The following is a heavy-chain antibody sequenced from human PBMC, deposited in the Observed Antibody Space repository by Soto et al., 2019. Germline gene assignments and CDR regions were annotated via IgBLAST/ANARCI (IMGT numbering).Heavy chain of an antibody. CDR1: GFTFSSSA. D-gene: IGHD3-3*01. CDR3: ARALDFWSGYLSD. CDR2: ISSGGGNK. V-gene: IGHV3-30-3*01. J-gene: IGHJ4*02. Sequence: PGGSLRLSCAAAGFTFSSSAMHWVRQAPGKGLEWVALISSGGGNKNYADSVKGRLTISRDNAKNSLDLQMNSLRADDTAIYYCARALDFWSGYLSDWGQGTLVTVSS.